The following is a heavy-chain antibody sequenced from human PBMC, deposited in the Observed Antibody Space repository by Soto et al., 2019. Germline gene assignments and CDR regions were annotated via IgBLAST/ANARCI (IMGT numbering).Heavy chain of an antibody. CDR1: GGTFSSYA. J-gene: IGHJ5*02. D-gene: IGHD3-3*01. V-gene: IGHV1-69*01. CDR2: IIPIFGTA. Sequence: VSCKASGGTFSSYAISWVRQAPGQGLEWMGGIIPIFGTANYAQKFQGRVTITADESTSTAYMELSSLRSEDTAVYYCARSPVFGVAPGWFDPWGQGTLVTVSS. CDR3: ARSPVFGVAPGWFDP.